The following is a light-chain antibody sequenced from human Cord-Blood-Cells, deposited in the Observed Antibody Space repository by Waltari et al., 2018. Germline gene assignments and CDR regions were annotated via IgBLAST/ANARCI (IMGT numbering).Light chain of an antibody. CDR2: DAS. Sequence: DIQISQSHSTLSASAGDTNSITCRASQSISSRLAWYQQNPGKVPTLLIYDASSLESGVPSRFSGSGSGTEFTLTISSLQPDDFATYYCQQYNSYSWTFGQGTKVEIK. J-gene: IGKJ1*01. CDR1: QSISSR. V-gene: IGKV1-5*01. CDR3: QQYNSYSWT.